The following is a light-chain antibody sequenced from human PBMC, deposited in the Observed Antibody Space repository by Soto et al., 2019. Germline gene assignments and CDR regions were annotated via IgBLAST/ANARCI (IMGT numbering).Light chain of an antibody. V-gene: IGKV3-11*01. CDR2: DVS. Sequence: EIVLTQSPATLSVSPGERATLSCRASQILSSSLAWYQRKPGQAPRLLIYDVSTRATGIPARFSGSGSGTDFTLTISSLEPEDFAVYYCQQRSNWPPTFGQGTKLEI. CDR1: QILSSS. CDR3: QQRSNWPPT. J-gene: IGKJ2*01.